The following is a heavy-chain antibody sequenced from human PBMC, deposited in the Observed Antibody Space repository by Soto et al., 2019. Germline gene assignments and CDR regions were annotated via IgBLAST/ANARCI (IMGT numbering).Heavy chain of an antibody. Sequence: PGGSLRLSCAASGFTFSSYSMNWVRQAPGKGLEWVSYISSSSSTIYYADSVKGRFTISRDNAKNSLYLQMDSLRDEDTAVYYCARFEVGATLSLHDPFDIWGRGTMVTVSS. CDR3: ARFEVGATLSLHDPFDI. V-gene: IGHV3-48*02. D-gene: IGHD1-26*01. CDR2: ISSSSSTI. J-gene: IGHJ3*02. CDR1: GFTFSSYS.